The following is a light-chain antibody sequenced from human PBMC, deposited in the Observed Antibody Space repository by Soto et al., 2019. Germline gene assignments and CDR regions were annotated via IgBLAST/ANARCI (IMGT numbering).Light chain of an antibody. J-gene: IGKJ2*01. CDR1: QSVSSSY. V-gene: IGKV3-20*01. CDR3: QQYGRSPYT. CDR2: VAS. Sequence: ETVLTQSPGTLSLSPGERATLSCRASQSVSSSYLAWYQQKPGQAPRLLIYVASSGATGIPDRFSGSGSGTDFTLTISRLEPEDFSVCYCQQYGRSPYTFGQGTKLEIK.